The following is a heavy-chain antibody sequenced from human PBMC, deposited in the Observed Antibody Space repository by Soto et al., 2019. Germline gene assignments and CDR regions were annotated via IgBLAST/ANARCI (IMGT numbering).Heavy chain of an antibody. CDR1: GGSISSSNW. J-gene: IGHJ6*02. D-gene: IGHD1-26*01. CDR2: IYHSGST. Sequence: QVQLQESGPGLVKPSGTLSLTCAVSGGSISSSNWWSWVRQPPGKGLEWIGEIYHSGSTNYNPSLKCRVTISVDKSKNQFSLKLTSVTAADTSVYYCARVWEHLYYYYGMDVWGQGTTVTVSS. V-gene: IGHV4-4*02. CDR3: ARVWEHLYYYYGMDV.